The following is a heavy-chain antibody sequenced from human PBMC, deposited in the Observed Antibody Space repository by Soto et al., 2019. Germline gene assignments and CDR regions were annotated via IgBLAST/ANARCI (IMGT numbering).Heavy chain of an antibody. CDR1: GYTFTSYY. CDR2: FDPEDGET. Sequence: ASVKVSCKASGYTFTSYYMHWVRQAPGKGLEWMGGFDPEDGETIYAQKFQGRVTMTEDTSTDTAHTELSSLRSEDTAVYYCATGGRLERLFYYYYGMDVWGQGTTVTVSS. J-gene: IGHJ6*02. D-gene: IGHD1-1*01. V-gene: IGHV1-24*01. CDR3: ATGGRLERLFYYYYGMDV.